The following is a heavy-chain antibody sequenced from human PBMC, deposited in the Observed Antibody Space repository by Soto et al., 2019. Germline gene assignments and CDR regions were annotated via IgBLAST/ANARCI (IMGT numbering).Heavy chain of an antibody. CDR1: GFTLSSYG. CDR2: IWYDGSNK. Sequence: QVQLVESGGGVVQPGRSLRLSCAASGFTLSSYGMHWVRQAPGKGLEWVAVIWYDGSNKYYADSVKGRFTISRDNSKNTLYLQMNSLRAEDTAVYYCARDVRIYDSSGYYVGDFDYWGQGTLVTVSS. CDR3: ARDVRIYDSSGYYVGDFDY. D-gene: IGHD3-22*01. J-gene: IGHJ4*02. V-gene: IGHV3-33*01.